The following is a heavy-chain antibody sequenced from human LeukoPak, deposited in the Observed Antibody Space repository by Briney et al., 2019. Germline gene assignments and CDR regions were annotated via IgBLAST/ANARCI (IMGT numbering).Heavy chain of an antibody. CDR3: AREGYYYANSHFDY. V-gene: IGHV4-59*01. CDR2: IYYSGST. CDR1: GGSISSYY. D-gene: IGHD3-22*01. Sequence: SETLSLTCTVSGGSISSYYWSWIRQPPGKGLEWIGYIYYSGSTNYNPSLKSRVTISVDTSKNQFSLKLSSVTAADTAVYYCAREGYYYANSHFDYWGQGTLVTVSS. J-gene: IGHJ4*02.